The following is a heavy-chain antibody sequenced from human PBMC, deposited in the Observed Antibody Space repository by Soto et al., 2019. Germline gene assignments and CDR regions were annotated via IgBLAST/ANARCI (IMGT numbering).Heavy chain of an antibody. Sequence: QVQLVQSGAEVKKPGSSVKVSCKASGGTFSSYAISWVRQAPGQGLEWMGGIIPMFGTANYAQKFQGRVTITADESTSTAYMELSILRSEHTAVYYCARGTKYQLLLYCGQGPLVTVSS. V-gene: IGHV1-69*01. J-gene: IGHJ4*02. D-gene: IGHD2-2*01. CDR2: IIPMFGTA. CDR3: ARGTKYQLLLY. CDR1: GGTFSSYA.